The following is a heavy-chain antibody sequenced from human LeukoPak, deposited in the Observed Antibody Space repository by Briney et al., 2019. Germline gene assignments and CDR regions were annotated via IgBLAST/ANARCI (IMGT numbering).Heavy chain of an antibody. CDR3: ARGDIYYYDSSGFLDY. D-gene: IGHD3-22*01. CDR1: GGTFSSYA. Sequence: GASVKVSCKASGGTFSSYAISWVRQAPGQGLEWMGRIIPIFGTANYAQKSQGRVTITTDESTSTAYMELSSLRSEDTAVYYCARGDIYYYDSSGFLDYWGQGTLVTVSS. J-gene: IGHJ4*02. V-gene: IGHV1-69*05. CDR2: IIPIFGTA.